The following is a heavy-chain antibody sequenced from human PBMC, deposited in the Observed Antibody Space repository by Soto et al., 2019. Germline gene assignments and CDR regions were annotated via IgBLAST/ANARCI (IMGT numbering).Heavy chain of an antibody. V-gene: IGHV3-53*01. J-gene: IGHJ4*02. CDR2: IYSGGST. CDR3: ARWGSGSRFDS. Sequence: HXGSLRLACAASGLSVSSNYMSWVRQAPGKGLEWVSVIYSGGSTYYADSVRGRFTISRDNSKNTLYLQMNSLRAEETAVYYCARWGSGSRFDSWGQGTRVTVSS. D-gene: IGHD3-10*01. CDR1: GLSVSSNY.